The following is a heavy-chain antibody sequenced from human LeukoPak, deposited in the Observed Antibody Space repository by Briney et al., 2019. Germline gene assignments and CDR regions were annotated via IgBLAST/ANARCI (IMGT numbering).Heavy chain of an antibody. CDR3: ARHNRLDP. CDR2: IYYTGST. V-gene: IGHV4-59*08. CDR1: GGSISGYY. Sequence: SETLSLTCTVSGGSISGYYWSWIRQPPGEGLEWIGYIYYTGSTDYNPSLKSRVTISVDTTKNHFSLRLSSVTTADTAVYYCARHNRLDPWGQGTLVTVSS. J-gene: IGHJ5*02. D-gene: IGHD2/OR15-2a*01.